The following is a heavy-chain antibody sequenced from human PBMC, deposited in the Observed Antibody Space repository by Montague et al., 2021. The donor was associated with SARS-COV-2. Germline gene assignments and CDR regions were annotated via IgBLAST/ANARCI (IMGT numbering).Heavy chain of an antibody. CDR3: TGADNYGS. CDR2: ISGSGGST. V-gene: IGHV3-23*01. CDR1: GFTFSSFT. D-gene: IGHD4-17*01. J-gene: IGHJ5*02. Sequence: SLRLSCAASGFTFSSFTMSRVRLAPGKGLEWVSTISGSGGSTWYADSVKGRFTISRDNSKSTLFLQMNSLRAEDTALYYCTGADNYGSWGRGTLVTVSS.